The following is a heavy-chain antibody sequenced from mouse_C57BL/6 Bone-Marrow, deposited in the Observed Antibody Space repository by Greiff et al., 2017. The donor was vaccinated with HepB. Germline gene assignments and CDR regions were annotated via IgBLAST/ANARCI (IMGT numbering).Heavy chain of an antibody. CDR3: ERQYGITGTWFAY. J-gene: IGHJ3*01. Sequence: EVQLVESGGGLVQPGGSLKLSCAASGFTFSDYYMYWVRQTPEKRLEWVAYISNGGGSTYYPDTVKGRFTISRDNAKNTLYLQMSRLKSEDTAMYYCERQYGITGTWFAYWGQGTLVTVSA. V-gene: IGHV5-12*01. D-gene: IGHD2-1*01. CDR2: ISNGGGST. CDR1: GFTFSDYY.